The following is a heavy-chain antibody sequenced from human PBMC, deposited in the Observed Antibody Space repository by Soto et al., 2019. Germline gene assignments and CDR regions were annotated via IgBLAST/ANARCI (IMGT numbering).Heavy chain of an antibody. D-gene: IGHD5-12*01. Sequence: QVQLVQSGAEVKKPGASVKVSCKASGYTFTSYYMHWVRQAPGQGLEWMGIINPSGGSTSYAQNFQGRVTMTRDTSTSTVYMELSSLRSEDTAVYYCARSPTSYYYMDVWGKGTTVTVSS. CDR2: INPSGGST. V-gene: IGHV1-46*03. CDR1: GYTFTSYY. CDR3: ARSPTSYYYMDV. J-gene: IGHJ6*03.